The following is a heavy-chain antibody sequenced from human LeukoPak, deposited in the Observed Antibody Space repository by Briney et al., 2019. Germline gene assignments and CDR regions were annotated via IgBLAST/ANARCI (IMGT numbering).Heavy chain of an antibody. CDR2: IIPIFGTA. D-gene: IGHD3-22*01. CDR3: ARAPYDSSGYYYYYYMDV. Sequence: SVKVSCKASGYTFTSYGISWVRQAPGQGLEWMGGIIPIFGTANYAQKFQGRVTITADESTSTAYMELSSLRSEDTAVYYCARAPYDSSGYYYYYYMDVWGKGTTVTISS. J-gene: IGHJ6*03. CDR1: GYTFTSYG. V-gene: IGHV1-69*13.